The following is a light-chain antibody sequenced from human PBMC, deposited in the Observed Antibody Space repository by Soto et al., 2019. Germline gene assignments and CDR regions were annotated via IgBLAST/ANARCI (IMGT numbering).Light chain of an antibody. J-gene: IGKJ2*01. V-gene: IGKV1-9*01. Sequence: DIQLTQSPSFLSASVGDRVTITCRASQGISSYLAWYQQPPGKAPKLLIYGASTLQRGVSSRFSGSGSGTEFTLAISSLQPEDFATSYCQHLNTYPRTFGRGTKLVVK. CDR2: GAS. CDR1: QGISSY. CDR3: QHLNTYPRT.